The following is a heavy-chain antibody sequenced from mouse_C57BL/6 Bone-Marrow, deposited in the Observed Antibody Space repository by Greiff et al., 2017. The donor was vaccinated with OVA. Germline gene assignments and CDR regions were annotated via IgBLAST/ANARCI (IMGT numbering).Heavy chain of an antibody. CDR2: IDPNRGGT. Sequence: QVQLQQPGAELVKPGASVKLSCQASGYTFTSYWMHWVKQRPGRGLEWIGRIDPNRGGTKYNEKFKSKATLPVDKPSSTAYMQLSSLTSEDSAVYYCARYGYDWFAYWGQGTLVTVSA. V-gene: IGHV1-72*01. J-gene: IGHJ3*01. CDR1: GYTFTSYW. CDR3: ARYGYDWFAY. D-gene: IGHD2-2*01.